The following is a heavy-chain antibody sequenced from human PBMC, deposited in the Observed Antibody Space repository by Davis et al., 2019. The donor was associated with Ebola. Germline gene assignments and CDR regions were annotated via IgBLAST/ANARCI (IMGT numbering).Heavy chain of an antibody. CDR1: EFTFEDYA. V-gene: IGHV3-9*01. D-gene: IGHD2-2*01. CDR2: ISWNSDTI. J-gene: IGHJ4*02. CDR3: AKARGYCSSIICYPFDY. Sequence: SLKISCAASEFTFEDYAMHWVRQAPGKGLEWVSSISWNSDTIDYADSVRGRFTISRDNGKNSLYLQMNSLRTEDTALYYCAKARGYCSSIICYPFDYWGQGTLVTVSS.